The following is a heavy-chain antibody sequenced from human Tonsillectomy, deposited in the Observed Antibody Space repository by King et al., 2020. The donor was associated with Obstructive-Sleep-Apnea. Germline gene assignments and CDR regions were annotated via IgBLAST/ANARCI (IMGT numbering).Heavy chain of an antibody. CDR2: INPKSGGT. D-gene: IGHD1-26*01. CDR3: AREDSGRYYEHGMDV. V-gene: IGHV1-2*04. CDR1: GYTFSGYY. Sequence: VQLVQSGAEVKKRGASVKVSCKASGYTFSGYYMHWVRQAPGQGLEWMGWINPKSGGTHYAQKFQGWVTMSRDTSISTAYMELSRLRPDDTAVYYCAREDSGRYYEHGMDVWGQGTTVTVSS. J-gene: IGHJ6*02.